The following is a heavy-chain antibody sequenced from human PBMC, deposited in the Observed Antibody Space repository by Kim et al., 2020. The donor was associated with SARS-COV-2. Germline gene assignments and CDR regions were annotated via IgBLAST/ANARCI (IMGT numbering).Heavy chain of an antibody. V-gene: IGHV3-21*01. CDR1: GFTFSSYS. Sequence: GGSLRLSCAASGFTFSSYSMNWVRQAPGKGLEWVSSISSSSSYIYYADSVKGRFTISRDNAKNSLYLQMNSLRAEDTAVYYCAAAAGDYYYYGMDVWGQGTTVTVSS. CDR3: AAAAGDYYYYGMDV. D-gene: IGHD6-13*01. CDR2: ISSSSSYI. J-gene: IGHJ6*02.